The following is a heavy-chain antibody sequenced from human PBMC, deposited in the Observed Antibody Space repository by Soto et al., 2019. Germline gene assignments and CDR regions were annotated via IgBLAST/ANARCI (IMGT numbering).Heavy chain of an antibody. D-gene: IGHD3-10*01. V-gene: IGHV1-69*08. CDR3: TRDWEITVSTWSFGGF. J-gene: IGHJ4*02. Sequence: QVQLVQSGAEVKKPGSSVKVSCKASVGTFSPYTINWVRQAPGQGLEWMGRIIPFHGVTNYAQKFQARVTITADKSTSTAYMELSGLRFEDTAMYYCTRDWEITVSTWSFGGFWGRGTLVTLSS. CDR1: VGTFSPYT. CDR2: IIPFHGVT.